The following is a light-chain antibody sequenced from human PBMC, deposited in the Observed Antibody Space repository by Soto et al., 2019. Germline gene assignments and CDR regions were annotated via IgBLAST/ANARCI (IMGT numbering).Light chain of an antibody. J-gene: IGKJ2*01. Sequence: EIVLTQSPGTLSLSPGETATFSCRASQSVSSGYLAWYQQKFGQAPRLLIHGSSSRAAGVPDRFSGSGSGTDFTLTISRLEPEDFEVYYCQQYARSPATFGQGTKVEIK. CDR1: QSVSSGY. CDR3: QQYARSPAT. V-gene: IGKV3-20*01. CDR2: GSS.